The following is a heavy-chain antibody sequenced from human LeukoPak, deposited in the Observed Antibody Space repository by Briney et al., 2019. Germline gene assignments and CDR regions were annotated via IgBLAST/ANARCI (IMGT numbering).Heavy chain of an antibody. CDR3: ARGPLDFYGSGSYEFDY. J-gene: IGHJ4*02. CDR1: GFTFSSYA. CDR2: ISVGGDST. V-gene: IGHV3-23*01. D-gene: IGHD3-10*01. Sequence: GGSLRLSCAASGFTFSSYAMSWVRQAPGKGLEWVSAISVGGDSTYSADSVKGRFTISRDNSKNTLYLQMSSLRAHDTAVYYCARGPLDFYGSGSYEFDYWGQGTLVTVSS.